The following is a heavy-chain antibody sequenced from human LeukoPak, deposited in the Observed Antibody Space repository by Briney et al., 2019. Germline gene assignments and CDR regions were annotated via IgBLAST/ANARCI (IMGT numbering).Heavy chain of an antibody. V-gene: IGHV3-23*01. CDR2: ISGSGADT. Sequence: PGGSLRLSCAASGFIFSSYAMSWVRQAPGKGLEYLSVISGSGADTYHTDSVKGRFTISRDNSRNTLYLQMNSLRSEDTAVYYCARGRLKNGYNYFGHFDYWGQGTLVTVSS. CDR3: ARGRLKNGYNYFGHFDY. CDR1: GFIFSSYA. D-gene: IGHD5-24*01. J-gene: IGHJ4*02.